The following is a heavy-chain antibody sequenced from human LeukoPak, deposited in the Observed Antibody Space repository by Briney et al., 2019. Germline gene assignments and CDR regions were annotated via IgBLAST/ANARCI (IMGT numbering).Heavy chain of an antibody. CDR3: ARAWRYYDSSGYLDY. J-gene: IGHJ4*02. D-gene: IGHD3-22*01. Sequence: HPGRSLRLSCAASGFTFSSYAMHWVRQAPGKGLEWVAVISYDGSNKYYADSAKGRFTISRDNSKNTLYLQMNSLRAEDTAVYYCARAWRYYDSSGYLDYWGQGTLVTVSS. CDR1: GFTFSSYA. CDR2: ISYDGSNK. V-gene: IGHV3-30-3*01.